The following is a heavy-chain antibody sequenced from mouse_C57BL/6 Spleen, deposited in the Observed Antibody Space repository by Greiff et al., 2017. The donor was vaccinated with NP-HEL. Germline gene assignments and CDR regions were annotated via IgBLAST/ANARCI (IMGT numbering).Heavy chain of an antibody. CDR2: IHPNSGST. D-gene: IGHD1-1*01. V-gene: IGHV1-64*01. Sequence: VQLQQSGAELVKPGASVKLSCKASGYTFTSYWMHWVKQRPGQGLEWIGMIHPNSGSTNYNEKFKSKATLTLDNSSSTAYMQLSSLTSEDSAVYYCAREITTVVARDWFAYWGQRTLVTVSA. CDR1: GYTFTSYW. J-gene: IGHJ3*01. CDR3: AREITTVVARDWFAY.